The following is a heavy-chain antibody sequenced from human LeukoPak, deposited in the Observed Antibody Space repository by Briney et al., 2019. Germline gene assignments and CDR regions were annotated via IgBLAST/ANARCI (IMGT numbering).Heavy chain of an antibody. CDR3: AREKYCSSTSCHDY. CDR2: IRYDGSNK. D-gene: IGHD2-2*01. Sequence: GGSLRLSCAASGFTFSSYGMHWVRQAPGKGLEWVAFIRYDGSNKYYADSVKGRFTISRDNSKNTVYLQMNSLRAEDTAVYYCAREKYCSSTSCHDYWGQGTLVTVSS. CDR1: GFTFSSYG. V-gene: IGHV3-30*02. J-gene: IGHJ4*02.